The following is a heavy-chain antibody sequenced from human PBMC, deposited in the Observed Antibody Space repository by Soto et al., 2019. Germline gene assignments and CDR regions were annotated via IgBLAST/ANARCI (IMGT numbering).Heavy chain of an antibody. V-gene: IGHV3-11*01. CDR2: ISSSGSTI. CDR1: GFTFSDYY. Sequence: PGGSLRLSCAASGFTFSDYYMSWIRQAPGKGLEWVSYISSSGSTIYYANSVKGRFTISRDNAKNSLYLQMNSLRAEDTAVYYCARDGKAVDIVVVVAAAMDVWGKGTTVTVSS. D-gene: IGHD2-15*01. CDR3: ARDGKAVDIVVVVAAAMDV. J-gene: IGHJ6*04.